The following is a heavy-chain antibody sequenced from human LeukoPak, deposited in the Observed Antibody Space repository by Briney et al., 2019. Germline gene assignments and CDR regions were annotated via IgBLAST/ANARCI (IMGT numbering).Heavy chain of an antibody. V-gene: IGHV3-53*01. D-gene: IGHD3-3*01. J-gene: IGHJ4*02. Sequence: SGGSLRLSCAVSGVTVSSTDMSWVRQAPGKGLEWVSAIFSGGGTYYTGSVKGRFTISRDNSKNTLYLQMNSPRAEDTAVYYCARDLDGPENYWGQGTLVTVSS. CDR1: GVTVSSTD. CDR2: IFSGGGT. CDR3: ARDLDGPENY.